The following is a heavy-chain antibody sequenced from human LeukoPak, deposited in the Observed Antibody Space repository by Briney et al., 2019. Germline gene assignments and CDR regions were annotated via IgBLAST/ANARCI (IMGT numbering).Heavy chain of an antibody. Sequence: SETLSLACTVSGGSISSSSYYWGWIRQPPGKGLEWIGSIYYSGSTYYNPSLKSRVTISVDTSKNQFSLKLSSVTAADTAVYYCARHATTIAVAASFDYWGQGTLVTVSS. CDR3: ARHATTIAVAASFDY. J-gene: IGHJ4*02. D-gene: IGHD6-19*01. CDR1: GGSISSSSYY. CDR2: IYYSGST. V-gene: IGHV4-39*01.